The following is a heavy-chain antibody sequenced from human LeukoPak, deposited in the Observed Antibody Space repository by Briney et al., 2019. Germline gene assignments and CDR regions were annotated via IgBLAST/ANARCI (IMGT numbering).Heavy chain of an antibody. CDR1: GYTFTSYG. J-gene: IGHJ6*03. CDR3: ARNLGVVPNYYYYYMDV. D-gene: IGHD3-3*01. Sequence: ASVKVSCKASGYTFTSYGISWVRQAPGQGLEWMGWISAYNGNTNYAQKLQGRVTMTTDTSTSTAYMELRSLRSDDTAVYYCARNLGVVPNYYYYYMDVWGKGTTVTVSS. V-gene: IGHV1-18*01. CDR2: ISAYNGNT.